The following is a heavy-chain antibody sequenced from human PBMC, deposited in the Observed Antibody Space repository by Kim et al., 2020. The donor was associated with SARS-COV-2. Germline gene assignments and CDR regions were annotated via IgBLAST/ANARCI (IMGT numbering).Heavy chain of an antibody. CDR3: ATRTPGTWIQLPHAFDI. J-gene: IGHJ3*02. D-gene: IGHD1-1*01. Sequence: GGSLRLSCAASGFTFSSYSMNWVRQAPGKGLEWVSSISSSSSYIYYADSVKGRFTISRDNAKNSLYLQMNSLRAEDTAVYYCATRTPGTWIQLPHAFDIWGQGTMVTVSS. V-gene: IGHV3-21*01. CDR1: GFTFSSYS. CDR2: ISSSSSYI.